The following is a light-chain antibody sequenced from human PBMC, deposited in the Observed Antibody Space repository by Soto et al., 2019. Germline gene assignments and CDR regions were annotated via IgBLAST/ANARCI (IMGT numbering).Light chain of an antibody. CDR3: QQYDNLPLT. CDR2: DAS. J-gene: IGKJ4*01. Sequence: DIQMTQSPSSLSASVGDRVTITCQASQDISNFLYWYQQKPGKAPKLLIYDASNLEPGVPSRFRGSGSEKDFTFTISRLQPEDIATYYCQQYDNLPLTFGGGTKVQI. V-gene: IGKV1-33*01. CDR1: QDISNF.